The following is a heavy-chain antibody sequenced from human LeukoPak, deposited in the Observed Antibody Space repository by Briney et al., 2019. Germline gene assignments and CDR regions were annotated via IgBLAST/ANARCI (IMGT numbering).Heavy chain of an antibody. D-gene: IGHD3-22*01. CDR2: IILILAKA. Sequence: SVKVSCKASGGSFSICAISWVRHGPGQGLELMGGIILILAKANYSQKVQGRDTITEDESTSTAYMELSSLRSEDTAFYCCARSRITMIVVVILYDACDIWGQGTMVSVSS. CDR3: ARSRITMIVVVILYDACDI. J-gene: IGHJ3*02. CDR1: GGSFSICA. V-gene: IGHV1-69*13.